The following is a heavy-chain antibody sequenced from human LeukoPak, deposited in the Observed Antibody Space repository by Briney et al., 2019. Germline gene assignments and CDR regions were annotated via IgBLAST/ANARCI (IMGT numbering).Heavy chain of an antibody. Sequence: PSETLSLTCTVSGYSISSGYYWGWVRQPPGKGLEWIGSIYHSGSTYYNPSLKSRVTISVDTSKNQFSLKLSSVTAADTAVCYCARVLVVGYCSSTSCYLLDYWGQGTLVTVSS. CDR2: IYHSGST. CDR3: ARVLVVGYCSSTSCYLLDY. J-gene: IGHJ4*02. CDR1: GYSISSGYY. V-gene: IGHV4-38-2*02. D-gene: IGHD2-2*01.